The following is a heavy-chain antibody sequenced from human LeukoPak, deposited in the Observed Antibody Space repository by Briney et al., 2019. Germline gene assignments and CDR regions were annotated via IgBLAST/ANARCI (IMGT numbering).Heavy chain of an antibody. Sequence: ASVKVSCKASGYTFTSYEMHWVRQAPGQGLEWMGIINPSGGSTNYAQKFQGRVTMTEDTSTDTAYMELSSLRSEDTAVYYCATEYDSSGYYSFWGQGTLVTVSS. D-gene: IGHD3-22*01. CDR2: INPSGGST. CDR1: GYTFTSYE. J-gene: IGHJ4*02. V-gene: IGHV1-46*01. CDR3: ATEYDSSGYYSF.